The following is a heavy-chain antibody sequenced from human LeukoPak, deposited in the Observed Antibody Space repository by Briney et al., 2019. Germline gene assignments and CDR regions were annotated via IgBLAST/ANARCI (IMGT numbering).Heavy chain of an antibody. CDR1: GVSFNDYY. CDR3: TRMTTGHDY. V-gene: IGHV4-34*01. D-gene: IGHD4-17*01. CDR2: INHSGYT. Sequence: SETLSLTCAVSGVSFNDYYWSWVRQTPGKGLEWIGEINHSGYTNDSPSLKSRVTLSIDTSRKQSSLNLRSVTVADTGIYYCTRMTTGHDYWGQGTLATVSS. J-gene: IGHJ4*02.